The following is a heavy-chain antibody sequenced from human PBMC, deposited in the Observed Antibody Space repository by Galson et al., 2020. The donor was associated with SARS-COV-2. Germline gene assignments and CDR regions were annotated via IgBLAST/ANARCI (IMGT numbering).Heavy chain of an antibody. CDR1: GYSITSYW. Sequence: GESLKISCKGSGYSITSYWIGWVHQMTGKGLEWMGIIYPGDSETRYSPSFQGQVTISADKSISTDYLQWSSLKASDTAMYYCARGETLGGGWFDPCGQGTLVTVSS. CDR3: ARGETLGGGWFDP. V-gene: IGHV5-51*07. CDR2: IYPGDSET. J-gene: IGHJ5*02. D-gene: IGHD3-16*01.